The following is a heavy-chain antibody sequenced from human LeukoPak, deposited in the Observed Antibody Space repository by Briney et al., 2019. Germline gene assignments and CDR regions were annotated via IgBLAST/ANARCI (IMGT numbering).Heavy chain of an antibody. J-gene: IGHJ4*02. V-gene: IGHV3-48*04. CDR1: GFTFSSYS. D-gene: IGHD3-10*01. CDR2: ISHTGNSI. Sequence: GGSLRLSCAASGFTFSSYSMNWVRQAPGKGLEWISYISHTGNSIFYADSVKGRFTISRDNTKNSLYLQMNSLRAEDAAAYYCARARGAGPGAHFDYWGQGTLVTVSS. CDR3: ARARGAGPGAHFDY.